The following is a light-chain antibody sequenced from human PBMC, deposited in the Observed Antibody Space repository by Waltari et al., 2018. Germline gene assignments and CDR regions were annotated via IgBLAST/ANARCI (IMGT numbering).Light chain of an antibody. J-gene: IGLJ3*02. V-gene: IGLV10-54*04. CDR1: SNNVGNQG. Sequence: QAGLTQPPSVSTDLRQTAPLTCTGNSNNVGNQGAAWLQQHQGRPPKLVSYRNNTRPSGISERFSASRSGNTASLTITELQPEDEADYYCSAWDSGLTVWVFGGGTKLTVL. CDR3: SAWDSGLTVWV. CDR2: RNN.